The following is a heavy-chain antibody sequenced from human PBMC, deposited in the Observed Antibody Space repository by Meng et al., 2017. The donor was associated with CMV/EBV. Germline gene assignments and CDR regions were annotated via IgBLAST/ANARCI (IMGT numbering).Heavy chain of an antibody. CDR2: INPNSGGT. CDR3: ARGKEQWLVGFGY. J-gene: IGHJ4*02. V-gene: IGHV1-2*02. CDR1: GYTFTGYY. D-gene: IGHD6-19*01. Sequence: ASVKVSCKASGYTFTGYYMHWVRQAPGQGLEWMGWINPNSGGTKYAQKFQGRVTMTRDTSISTAYMELSRLRSDDTAVYYCARGKEQWLVGFGYWGQGTLVTVSS.